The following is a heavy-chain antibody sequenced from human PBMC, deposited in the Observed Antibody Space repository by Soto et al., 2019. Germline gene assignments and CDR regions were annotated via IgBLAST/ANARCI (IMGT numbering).Heavy chain of an antibody. V-gene: IGHV1-69*02. J-gene: IGHJ3*02. CDR1: GGTFSSYT. D-gene: IGHD2-2*01. CDR2: IIPILGIA. CDR3: ARVIEYQLLCCAFDI. Sequence: QVQLVQSGAEVKKPGSSVKVSCKASGGTFSSYTISWVRQAPGQGLEWMGRIIPILGIANYAQKFQGRVTITADKSTSTAYMELSSLRSEDTAVYYCARVIEYQLLCCAFDIWGQGTMVTVSS.